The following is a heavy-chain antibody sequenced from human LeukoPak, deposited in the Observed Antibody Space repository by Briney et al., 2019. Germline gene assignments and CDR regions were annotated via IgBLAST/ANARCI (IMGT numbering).Heavy chain of an antibody. J-gene: IGHJ4*02. Sequence: GGSLRLSCAASGFTFSSYAMHWVRQAPGKGLEWVAVISYDGSNKYYADSVKGRFTISRDNSKNTLYLQMNSLRAEDTAVYYCAGDAGDSSVLLTWWGQGTLVTVSS. CDR2: ISYDGSNK. D-gene: IGHD3-22*01. CDR1: GFTFSSYA. V-gene: IGHV3-30-3*01. CDR3: AGDAGDSSVLLTW.